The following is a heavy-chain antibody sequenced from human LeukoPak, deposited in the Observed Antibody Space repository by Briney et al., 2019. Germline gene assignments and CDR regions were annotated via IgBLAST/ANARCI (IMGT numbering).Heavy chain of an antibody. Sequence: GASVKVSCKASGYTFTSYGISWVRQAPGQGLEWMGLISAYNGNTNYAHHLQGRVTMTTDTSTSTAYMELRSLISDDTAVYFCATDDIAVAGTNFDYWGQGTLVTVSS. J-gene: IGHJ4*02. CDR3: ATDDIAVAGTNFDY. CDR1: GYTFTSYG. V-gene: IGHV1-18*01. CDR2: ISAYNGNT. D-gene: IGHD6-19*01.